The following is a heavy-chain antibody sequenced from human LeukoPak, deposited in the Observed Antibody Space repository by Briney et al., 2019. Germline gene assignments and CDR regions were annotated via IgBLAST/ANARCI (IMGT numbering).Heavy chain of an antibody. J-gene: IGHJ4*02. D-gene: IGHD6-19*01. Sequence: PGGSLRLSCSASGFTFSSYAMHWVRQAPGKGLEYVSAISSNGGSTYYADSVKGRFTISRDNSKNTLYLQMSSLRAEDTVVYYCVKDSEGYSSGWTYFDYWGQGTLVTVSS. CDR1: GFTFSSYA. CDR3: VKDSEGYSSGWTYFDY. CDR2: ISSNGGST. V-gene: IGHV3-64D*06.